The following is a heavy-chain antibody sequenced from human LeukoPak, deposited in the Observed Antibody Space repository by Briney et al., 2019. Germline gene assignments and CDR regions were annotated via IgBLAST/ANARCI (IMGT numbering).Heavy chain of an antibody. Sequence: SETLSLTCTVSGGSISSSSYYWGWIRQPPGKGLEWIGSIYYSGSTYYNPSLKSRVTISVDTSKNQFSLKLSSVTAAGTAVYSCARRHDGYYYDSSGFDYWGQGTLVTVSS. D-gene: IGHD3-22*01. CDR3: ARRHDGYYYDSSGFDY. V-gene: IGHV4-39*01. CDR1: GGSISSSSYY. CDR2: IYYSGST. J-gene: IGHJ4*02.